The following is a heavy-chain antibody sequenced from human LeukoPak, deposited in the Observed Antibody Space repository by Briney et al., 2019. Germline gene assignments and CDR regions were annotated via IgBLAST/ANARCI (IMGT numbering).Heavy chain of an antibody. J-gene: IGHJ4*02. CDR1: GFTFSSYS. CDR3: AKGMQYCTNGVCYTPFDY. D-gene: IGHD2-8*01. CDR2: ISSSSSYI. Sequence: GGSLRLSCAASGFTFSSYSMNWVRQAPGKGLEWVSSISSSSSYIYYADSVKGRFTISRDNSKNTLYLQMNSLRAEDTAVYYCAKGMQYCTNGVCYTPFDYWGQGTLVTVSS. V-gene: IGHV3-21*04.